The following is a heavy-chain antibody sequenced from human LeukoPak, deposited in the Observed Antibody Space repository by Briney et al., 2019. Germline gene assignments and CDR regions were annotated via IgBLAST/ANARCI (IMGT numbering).Heavy chain of an antibody. V-gene: IGHV3-66*01. J-gene: IGHJ4*02. CDR2: IYSGGST. D-gene: IGHD3-22*01. CDR3: ARRYYYDSSGYYFDY. Sequence: PGGSLRLSCAASGFTVSSNYMSWVPQAPGRGLEWVSVIYSGGSTYYADSVKGRFTISRDNSKNTLYLQMNSLRAEDTAVYYCARRYYYDSSGYYFDYWGQGTLVTVSS. CDR1: GFTVSSNY.